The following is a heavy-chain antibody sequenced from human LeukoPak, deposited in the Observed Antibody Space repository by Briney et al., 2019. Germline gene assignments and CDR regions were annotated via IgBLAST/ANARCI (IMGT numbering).Heavy chain of an antibody. CDR1: GGSISSYY. CDR3: ARDSAMVRVFDP. V-gene: IGHV4-4*07. J-gene: IGHJ5*02. Sequence: SETLSLTCTVSGGSISSYYWSWIQQPAGKGLEWIGRIYTSGSTNYNPSLKSRVTMSVDTSKNQFSLKLSSVTAADTAVYYCARDSAMVRVFDPWGQGTLVTVSS. D-gene: IGHD3-10*01. CDR2: IYTSGST.